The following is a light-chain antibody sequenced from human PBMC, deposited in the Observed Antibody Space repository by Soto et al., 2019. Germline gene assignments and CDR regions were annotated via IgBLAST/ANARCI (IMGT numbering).Light chain of an antibody. V-gene: IGLV1-40*01. CDR1: SSNIGAGYD. CDR3: QSYDSSLSGFYV. Sequence: QSVLTQPPSVSGAPGQRVTISCTGSSSNIGAGYDVHWYQQLPGTAPKLLIYGNSNRPSGVPDRFSGSKSGTSASLAITGIKAEDEADYYCQSYDSSLSGFYVFGTGTKLTVL. CDR2: GNS. J-gene: IGLJ1*01.